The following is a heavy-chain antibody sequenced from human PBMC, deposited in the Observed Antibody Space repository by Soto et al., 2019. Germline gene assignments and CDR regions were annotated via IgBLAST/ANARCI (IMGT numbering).Heavy chain of an antibody. CDR3: ARRWGAAFDY. CDR1: GGSLSSYH. D-gene: IGHD1-26*01. J-gene: IGHJ4*02. CDR2: IYYSGST. Sequence: SENLSPTWPGSGGSLSSYHWSWIRQPPGKGLEWIGYIYYSGSTNYNPSLKSRVTISVDTSNNQFSLKLSSVTAADTAVYYCARRWGAAFDYWGQGTLVTVSS. V-gene: IGHV4-59*08.